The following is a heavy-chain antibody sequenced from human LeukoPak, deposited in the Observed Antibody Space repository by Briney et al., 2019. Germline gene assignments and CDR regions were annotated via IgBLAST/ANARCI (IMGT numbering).Heavy chain of an antibody. CDR2: ISDSGAFT. V-gene: IGHV3-23*01. J-gene: IGHJ5*02. CDR3: ARCSTSSGHSVRWFDP. D-gene: IGHD3-22*01. CDR1: GFAFSSYS. Sequence: GGSLRLSCVASGFAFSSYSMNGVRQAPGKGLEWVSVISDSGAFTYYADSVKGRFSISSDNSKNTLYLHMNSLSAEDTAVYYCARCSTSSGHSVRWFDPWGQGTLVAVSS.